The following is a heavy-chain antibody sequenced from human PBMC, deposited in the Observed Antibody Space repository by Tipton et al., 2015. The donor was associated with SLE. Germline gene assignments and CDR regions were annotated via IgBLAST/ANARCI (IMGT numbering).Heavy chain of an antibody. J-gene: IGHJ6*02. Sequence: QSGAEVKKPGASVKVSCKASGYTSTGYYMHWVRQAPGQGLEWMGRINPNSGGTNYAQKFQGRVTMTRDTSISTAYMELRRLRSDDTAVYYCAREETYYYGSGVYFYYGMDVWGQGTTVTVSS. V-gene: IGHV1-2*06. CDR1: GYTSTGYY. CDR3: AREETYYYGSGVYFYYGMDV. D-gene: IGHD3-10*01. CDR2: INPNSGGT.